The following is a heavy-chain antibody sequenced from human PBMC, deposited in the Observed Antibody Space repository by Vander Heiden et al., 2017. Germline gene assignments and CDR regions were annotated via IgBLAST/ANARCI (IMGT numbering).Heavy chain of an antibody. CDR1: GFTFSSYA. CDR2: ISGRGGST. D-gene: IGHD2-15*01. J-gene: IGHJ6*02. Sequence: EVHLLESVGGLVRPGGSLRLSCAASGFTFSSYAMSWVRQAPGKGLEWVSAISGRGGSTYYADSVKGRFTISRDNSKNTLYLQMNSLRAEDTAVYYCAKIPAVGRYGMDVWGQGTTVTVSS. CDR3: AKIPAVGRYGMDV. V-gene: IGHV3-23*01.